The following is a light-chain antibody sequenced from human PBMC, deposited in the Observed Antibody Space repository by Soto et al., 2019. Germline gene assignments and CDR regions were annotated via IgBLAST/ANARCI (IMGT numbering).Light chain of an antibody. CDR2: AAS. CDR1: QGISSY. V-gene: IGKV1-9*01. CDR3: QQINSYPYT. Sequence: DIQMTQSPSPLSASTGDRVTITCRASQGISSYLAWYQQKPGKAPKLLIYAASTLQSGVKSRLSGSGSGTEFTLTISSLQPEDFATYYCQQINSYPYTFGQGTK. J-gene: IGKJ2*01.